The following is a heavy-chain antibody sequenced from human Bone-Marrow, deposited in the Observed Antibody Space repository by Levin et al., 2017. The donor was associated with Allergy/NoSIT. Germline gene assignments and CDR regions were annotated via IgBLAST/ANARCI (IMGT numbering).Heavy chain of an antibody. Sequence: SVKVSCKASGGTFSSYAISWVRQAPGQGLEWMGGIIPIFGTANYAQKFQGRVTITADESTSTAYMELSSLRSEDTAVYYCARVCSSGWRGYYYFDYWGQGTLVTVSS. D-gene: IGHD6-19*01. V-gene: IGHV1-69*13. CDR3: ARVCSSGWRGYYYFDY. CDR2: IIPIFGTA. CDR1: GGTFSSYA. J-gene: IGHJ4*02.